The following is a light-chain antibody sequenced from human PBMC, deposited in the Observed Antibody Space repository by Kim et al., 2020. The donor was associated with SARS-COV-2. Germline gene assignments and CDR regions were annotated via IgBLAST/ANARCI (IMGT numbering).Light chain of an antibody. CDR2: GTS. CDR1: QSVSTN. J-gene: IGKJ2*01. Sequence: EIVMTQSTATLSVSPGERATLSCRTSQSVSTNLAWYQQKPGQAPRLLIYGTSTRATGIPARFSGSGSGTEFTLTISSLQSEDFAIYYCQQDTRWPPYIFGQGTKLE. V-gene: IGKV3-15*01. CDR3: QQDTRWPPYI.